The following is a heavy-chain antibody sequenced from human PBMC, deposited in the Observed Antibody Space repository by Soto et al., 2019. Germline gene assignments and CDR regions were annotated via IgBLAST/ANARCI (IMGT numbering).Heavy chain of an antibody. CDR2: IYNDGTYS. CDR1: GFIFKTYW. D-gene: IGHD3-10*01. Sequence: QPXGSLILACSASGFIFKTYWMHWVRQSAGKGLVWISRIYNDGTYSDYADSVRGRFTISRDNVNDTLYLQMNNLRAEDSGLYYCTRGPRPTSTGTGAYWGQGTQVTVSS. V-gene: IGHV3-74*01. J-gene: IGHJ4*02. CDR3: TRGPRPTSTGTGAY.